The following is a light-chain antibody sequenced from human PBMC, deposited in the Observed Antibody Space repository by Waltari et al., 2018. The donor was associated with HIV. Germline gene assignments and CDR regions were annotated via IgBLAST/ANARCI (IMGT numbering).Light chain of an antibody. CDR1: TSDVGGSNL. J-gene: IGLJ2*01. Sequence: QSALTQPASVSGSPGKSITISCTRHTSDVGGSNLVSWYQQHPGKAPKLMIYAGSNRPSGVSNRFSGSKSGNTASLTISGLQAEDEADYYCCSYAGSSTYVVFGGGTKLTVL. V-gene: IGLV2-23*01. CDR2: AGS. CDR3: CSYAGSSTYVV.